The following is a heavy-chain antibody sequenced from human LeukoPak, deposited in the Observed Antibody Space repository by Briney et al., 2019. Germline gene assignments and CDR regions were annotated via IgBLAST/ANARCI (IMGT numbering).Heavy chain of an antibody. CDR3: ARGHGSLNGGTLPDY. D-gene: IGHD1-1*01. CDR2: IKQDGSET. Sequence: GGSLRLSCAASGFTFSNYWMTWVRQAPGRGLEWVANIKQDGSETYYVDFVKGRFTISRDNAKKSLFLQMNSLRVEDTAVYYCARGHGSLNGGTLPDYWGQGTLVTVSS. V-gene: IGHV3-7*01. J-gene: IGHJ4*02. CDR1: GFTFSNYW.